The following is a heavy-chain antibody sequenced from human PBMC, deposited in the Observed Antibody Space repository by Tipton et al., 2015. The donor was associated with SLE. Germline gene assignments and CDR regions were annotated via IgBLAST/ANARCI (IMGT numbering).Heavy chain of an antibody. J-gene: IGHJ4*02. Sequence: TLSLTCTVSGGSISSYYWSWIRQPPGKGLEWIGYIYYSGSTNYNPSLKSRVTISVDTSKNQFSLKLSSVTAADTAVYYCAGDFWSGYDYWGQGTLVTVSS. CDR2: IYYSGST. CDR1: GGSISSYY. V-gene: IGHV4-59*01. CDR3: AGDFWSGYDY. D-gene: IGHD3-3*01.